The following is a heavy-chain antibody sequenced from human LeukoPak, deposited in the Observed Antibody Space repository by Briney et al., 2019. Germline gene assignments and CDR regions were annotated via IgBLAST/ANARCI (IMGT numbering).Heavy chain of an antibody. V-gene: IGHV3-23*01. D-gene: IGHD2-2*01. CDR3: ARRGYCGSTTCFDH. CDR1: GFTFSNYA. J-gene: IGHJ4*02. CDR2: ITSGGGTT. Sequence: GGSLRLSCAASGFTFSNYAMSWVRQAPGKALEWVSAITSGGGTTYYAGSVKGRFTIYRDVSKNTMYLQMNALSGGDTAVYYCARRGYCGSTTCFDHWGQGTLVTVFS.